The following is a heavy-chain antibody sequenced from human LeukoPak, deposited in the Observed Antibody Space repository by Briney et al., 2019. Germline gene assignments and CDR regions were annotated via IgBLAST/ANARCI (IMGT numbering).Heavy chain of an antibody. Sequence: PSETLSLTCTVSGGSISSSSYYWGWIRQPPWKGLGRIGSIYYSGSTHYNPSLKSRVTISVETTKNQFSLKLSSVTAADTAVYYCARPKGIAAAGVYFDYWGQGTLVTVS. V-gene: IGHV4-39*01. J-gene: IGHJ4*02. CDR1: GGSISSSSYY. CDR2: IYYSGST. CDR3: ARPKGIAAAGVYFDY. D-gene: IGHD6-13*01.